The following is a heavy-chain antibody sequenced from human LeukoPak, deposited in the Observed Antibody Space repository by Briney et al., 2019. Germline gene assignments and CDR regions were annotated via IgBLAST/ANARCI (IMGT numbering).Heavy chain of an antibody. V-gene: IGHV3-7*01. Sequence: GGPLRLSCAASGFTFSSYWMSWVRQAPGKGLEWVANIKEDGTEIQYADSVKGRFTISRDNAKNSLYLQMSRLRAEDTAVYSCARATASNWFDPWGQGTLVTVSS. CDR3: ARATASNWFDP. CDR1: GFTFSSYW. J-gene: IGHJ5*02. CDR2: IKEDGTEI. D-gene: IGHD2-21*01.